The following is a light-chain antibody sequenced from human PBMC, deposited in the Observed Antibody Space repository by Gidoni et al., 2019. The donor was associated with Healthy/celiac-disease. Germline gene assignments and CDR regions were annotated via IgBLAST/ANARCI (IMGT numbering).Light chain of an antibody. V-gene: IGLV1-47*01. Sequence: TISCSGSSSNIGSNYVYWYQQLPGTAPKLLIYRNNQRPSGVPDRFSGSKSGTSASLAISGLRSEDEADYYCAAWDDSLSGWVFGGGTKLTVL. CDR1: SSNIGSNY. CDR2: RNN. CDR3: AAWDDSLSGWV. J-gene: IGLJ3*02.